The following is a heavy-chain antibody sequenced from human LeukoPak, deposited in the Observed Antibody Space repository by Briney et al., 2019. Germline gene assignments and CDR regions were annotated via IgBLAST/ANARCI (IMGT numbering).Heavy chain of an antibody. Sequence: ASVKVSCKASGGTFSSYAISWVRQAPGQGLEWMGGIIPIFGTANYAQKFQGRVTITTDESTSTAYMELSSLRSEDTAVYYCASIDRAGTAHYWGQGTLVTVSS. CDR1: GGTFSSYA. V-gene: IGHV1-69*05. D-gene: IGHD1-1*01. CDR2: IIPIFGTA. CDR3: ASIDRAGTAHY. J-gene: IGHJ4*02.